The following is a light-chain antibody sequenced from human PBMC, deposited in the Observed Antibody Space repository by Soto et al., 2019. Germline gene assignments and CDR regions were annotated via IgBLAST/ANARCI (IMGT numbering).Light chain of an antibody. V-gene: IGLV2-14*01. CDR2: EGS. CDR1: SRDVGGYNY. CDR3: SSFTSSSTLVV. J-gene: IGLJ1*01. Sequence: QSALTQPASVSGSPGQSITISCTGTSRDVGGYNYVSWYQQHPDRAPKVMIYEGSNRPSGVSNRFSGSKSGNTASLTISGLQSEDESDYYCSSFTSSSTLVVFGAGTKVTVL.